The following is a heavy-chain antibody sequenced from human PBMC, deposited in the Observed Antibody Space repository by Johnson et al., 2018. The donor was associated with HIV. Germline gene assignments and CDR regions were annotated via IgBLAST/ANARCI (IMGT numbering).Heavy chain of an antibody. D-gene: IGHD3-22*01. CDR3: ARDWGPPLGYYGSSGYYCAFDV. J-gene: IGHJ3*01. V-gene: IGHV3-11*04. Sequence: QVQLVESGGGLVKPGGSLRLSCAASGITFSDYYMSWIRQAPGKGLEWVSYISGSGSTLYYADSVKGRFTISRDNAKNSLFLQMNSLRAEDTAVYYFARDWGPPLGYYGSSGYYCAFDVWGQGTMVTVSS. CDR2: ISGSGSTL. CDR1: GITFSDYY.